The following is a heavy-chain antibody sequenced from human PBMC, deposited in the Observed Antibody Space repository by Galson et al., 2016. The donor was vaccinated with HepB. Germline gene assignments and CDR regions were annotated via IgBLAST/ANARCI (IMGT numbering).Heavy chain of an antibody. J-gene: IGHJ4*02. V-gene: IGHV2-5*02. CDR2: IFWDGDR. Sequence: PALVKPPPTLTLACAFSGFSLTTNGVGVGWIRQPPGKALEWLALIFWDGDRHFSPSLQTRLPITKDNPKKQVVLPMTNMEPADTATYYCARLHWGVFVNGVTRYLFDNWGQGTLVTVAA. CDR1: GFSLTTNGVG. D-gene: IGHD2-8*01. CDR3: ARLHWGVFVNGVTRYLFDN.